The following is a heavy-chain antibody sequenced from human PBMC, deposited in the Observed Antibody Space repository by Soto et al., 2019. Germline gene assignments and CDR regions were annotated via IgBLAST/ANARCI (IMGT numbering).Heavy chain of an antibody. J-gene: IGHJ4*02. CDR3: ASLYYYDSSGYPYFDY. Sequence: SETLSLTCTVSGGSISSGGYYWSWIRQHPGKGLEWIGYIYYSGSTYYNPSLKSRVTISVDTSKNQFSLKLSSVTAADTAVYYCASLYYYDSSGYPYFDYWGQGTLVTVSS. CDR1: GGSISSGGYY. D-gene: IGHD3-22*01. CDR2: IYYSGST. V-gene: IGHV4-31*03.